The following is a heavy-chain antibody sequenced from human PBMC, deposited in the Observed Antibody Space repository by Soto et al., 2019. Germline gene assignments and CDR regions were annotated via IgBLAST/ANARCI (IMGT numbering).Heavy chain of an antibody. D-gene: IGHD3-3*01. J-gene: IGHJ6*02. Sequence: RASVKVSCKASGYTFTGYYMHWVRQAPGQGLEWMGWINPNSGGTNYAQKFQGWVTMTRDTSISTAYMELSRLRSDDTAVYYCARESFWSGYYTSASEYYGMDVWGQGTTVTVSS. CDR1: GYTFTGYY. CDR2: INPNSGGT. V-gene: IGHV1-2*04. CDR3: ARESFWSGYYTSASEYYGMDV.